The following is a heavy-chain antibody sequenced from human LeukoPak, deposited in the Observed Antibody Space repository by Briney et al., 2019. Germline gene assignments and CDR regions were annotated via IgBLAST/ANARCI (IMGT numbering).Heavy chain of an antibody. Sequence: GASVKVSCKASGYTFTDYYIHWVRQAPGQGLEWMGWINPNSGDTNYAQNFQGRVTMTRDTSIGTAYMELSRLTSDDTAVYYCASSPSYIRYWGQGTLVTVSS. CDR3: ASSPSYIRY. V-gene: IGHV1-2*02. CDR2: INPNSGDT. J-gene: IGHJ4*02. D-gene: IGHD1-14*01. CDR1: GYTFTDYY.